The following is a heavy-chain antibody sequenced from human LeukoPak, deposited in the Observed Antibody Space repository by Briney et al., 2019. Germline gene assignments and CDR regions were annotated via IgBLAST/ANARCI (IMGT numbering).Heavy chain of an antibody. CDR1: GFTFSIYS. V-gene: IGHV3-48*01. CDR2: INSGGGTT. J-gene: IGHJ4*02. CDR3: TKEVRFQIDY. D-gene: IGHD3-3*01. Sequence: GGSLRLSCAASGFTFSIYSMNWVRQAPAKGREWISYINSGGGTTYYADSVKGRFTISRDNAKNSLYLQMNSLRAEDTAVYYCTKEVRFQIDYWGQGTLVTVSA.